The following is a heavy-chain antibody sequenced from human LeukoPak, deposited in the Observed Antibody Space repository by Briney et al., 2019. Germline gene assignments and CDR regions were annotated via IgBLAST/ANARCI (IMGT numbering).Heavy chain of an antibody. CDR1: GFILSIYC. D-gene: IGHD5-18*01. Sequence: PGRCVSLSCAACGFILSIYCMLWVRHAPGKGLVWVLRINNDGWSTSYADSVKGRFTIYRDNAKNSLYLQMNSLRAEHTAVYYCARSLIGYSYGLPGDEHYFDYWGQGTLVTVSS. CDR2: INNDGWST. V-gene: IGHV3-74*01. J-gene: IGHJ4*02. CDR3: ARSLIGYSYGLPGDEHYFDY.